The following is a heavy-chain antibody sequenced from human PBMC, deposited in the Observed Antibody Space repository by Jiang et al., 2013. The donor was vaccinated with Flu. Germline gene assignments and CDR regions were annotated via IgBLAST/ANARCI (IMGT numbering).Heavy chain of an antibody. CDR1: GFSFSSYG. D-gene: IGHD3-22*01. CDR2: TRYDGSYK. CDR3: AKDVGSDDSSGYWDFFDY. J-gene: IGHJ4*02. Sequence: QLLESGGGVVQPGGSLRLSCAASGFSFSSYGMHWVRQVPGKGLEWVAFTRYDGSYKYYADSVKGRFTISRDNSKNTLYLQMNSLRAEDTAMYYCAKDVGSDDSSGYWDFFDYWGRGILVTVSS. V-gene: IGHV3-30*02.